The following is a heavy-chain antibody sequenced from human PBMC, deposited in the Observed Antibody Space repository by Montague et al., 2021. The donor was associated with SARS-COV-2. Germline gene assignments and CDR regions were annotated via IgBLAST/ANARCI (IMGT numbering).Heavy chain of an antibody. J-gene: IGHJ4*02. V-gene: IGHV4-61*02. CDR1: GASISSTTYY. D-gene: IGHD2-15*01. CDR2: IYSSGVT. CDR3: ARIINPFDSDGPPSLFDH. Sequence: TLSLTCTVSGASISSTTYYWSWIRQPAGKGLEWIGRIYSSGVTNYNPSLKSRVSISIDTSKNEFSLKLSSVTAADTAVYYCARIINPFDSDGPPSLFDHWGQGIRVTASS.